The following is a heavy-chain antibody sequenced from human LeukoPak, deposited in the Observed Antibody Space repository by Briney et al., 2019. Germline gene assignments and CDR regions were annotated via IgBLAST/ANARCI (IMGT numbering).Heavy chain of an antibody. V-gene: IGHV4-4*07. CDR1: GGSISSYY. Sequence: SETLSLTCTVSGGSISSYYWSWIRQPAGKGLEWIGRFYSGSSADYNPSLKSRVTMSVDTSKNQFSLKPSSVTAADTAVYYCARVYSGYDLPGSLANYYFDYWGQGTLVTVSS. D-gene: IGHD5-12*01. J-gene: IGHJ4*02. CDR2: FYSGSSA. CDR3: ARVYSGYDLPGSLANYYFDY.